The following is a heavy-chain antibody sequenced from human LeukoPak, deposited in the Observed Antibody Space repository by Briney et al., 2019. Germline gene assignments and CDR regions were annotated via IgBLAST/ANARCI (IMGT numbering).Heavy chain of an antibody. J-gene: IGHJ6*02. CDR2: ISGSGGST. CDR1: GFTFSSYA. CDR3: AKDLYYDFWSGYLNYYYYYGMDV. Sequence: GGSLRLSCAAPGFTFSSYAMSWVRQAPGKGLEWVSAISGSGGSTYYADSVKGRFTISRDNSKNTLYLQMNSLRAEDTAVYYCAKDLYYDFWSGYLNYYYYYGMDVWGQGTTVTVSS. V-gene: IGHV3-23*01. D-gene: IGHD3-3*01.